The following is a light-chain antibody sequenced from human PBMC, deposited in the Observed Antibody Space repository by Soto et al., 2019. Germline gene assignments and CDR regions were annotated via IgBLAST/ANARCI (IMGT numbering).Light chain of an antibody. CDR2: AAS. CDR1: QSIDNY. J-gene: IGKJ1*01. V-gene: IGKV1-39*01. CDR3: QQSYSSPET. Sequence: DIQMTQSPSSLSASVGDRVTITCWASQSIDNYLNWYQQKPGKAPNLLIYAASTLLSGVPSRFSGRGSGTHFTLTISSLQPEDFATYYCQQSYSSPETFGQGTKVEIK.